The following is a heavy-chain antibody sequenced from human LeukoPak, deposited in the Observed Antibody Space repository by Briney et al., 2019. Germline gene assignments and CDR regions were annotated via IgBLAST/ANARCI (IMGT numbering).Heavy chain of an antibody. D-gene: IGHD4-11*01. Sequence: ASVKVSCKASRNIFTGYFIHWVRQAPGQGLEWMGWINPKNGGTNPAEKFQGRVTMTRDTSLSTAFMELTGLTSDDTAVYFCARDGGYSNPFDYWGQGTLVTVSS. CDR3: ARDGGYSNPFDY. J-gene: IGHJ4*02. CDR1: RNIFTGYF. V-gene: IGHV1-2*02. CDR2: INPKNGGT.